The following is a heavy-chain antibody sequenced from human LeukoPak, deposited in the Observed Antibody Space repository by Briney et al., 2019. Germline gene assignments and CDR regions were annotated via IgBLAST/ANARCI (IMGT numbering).Heavy chain of an antibody. Sequence: GASVKVSCKASGYTFTGYYMHWVRQAPGQGLEWMGWINPNSGGTNYAQKFQGRVTMTRDTSISTAYMELSRLRSDDTAVYYCARESCSSTSCYIGYWGQGTLVTVSS. J-gene: IGHJ4*02. CDR3: ARESCSSTSCYIGY. CDR2: INPNSGGT. D-gene: IGHD2-2*02. CDR1: GYTFTGYY. V-gene: IGHV1-2*02.